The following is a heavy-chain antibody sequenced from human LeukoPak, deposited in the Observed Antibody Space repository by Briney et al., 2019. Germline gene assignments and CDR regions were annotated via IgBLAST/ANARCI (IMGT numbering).Heavy chain of an antibody. CDR1: GGSISSGGYY. Sequence: KASETLSLTCTVSGGSISSGGYYWSWIRQHPGKGLEWIGYIYYSGSTYYNPSLKSRVTISVDTSKNQFSLKLSSVTAADTAVYYCARDPGYSYADYYYYMDVWGKGTTVTVSS. CDR2: IYYSGST. V-gene: IGHV4-31*03. D-gene: IGHD5-18*01. CDR3: ARDPGYSYADYYYYMDV. J-gene: IGHJ6*03.